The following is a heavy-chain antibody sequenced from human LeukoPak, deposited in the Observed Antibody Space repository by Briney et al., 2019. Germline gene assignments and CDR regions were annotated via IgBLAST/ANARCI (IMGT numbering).Heavy chain of an antibody. V-gene: IGHV1-69*04. CDR2: IIPILGIA. D-gene: IGHD6-13*01. CDR3: ARDYGSSWSSGYYYYGMDV. CDR1: GGTFSSYA. J-gene: IGHJ6*02. Sequence: ASVKVSCKASGGTFSSYAISWVRQAPGQGLEWMGRIIPILGIANYAQKFQGRVTITADKSTSTAYMELSSLRSEDTAVYYCARDYGSSWSSGYYYYGMDVWGQGTTVTVSS.